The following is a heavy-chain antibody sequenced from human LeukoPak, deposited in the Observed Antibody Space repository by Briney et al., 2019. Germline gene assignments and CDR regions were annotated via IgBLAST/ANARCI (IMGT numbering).Heavy chain of an antibody. Sequence: SETLSLTCSVSGDSVSRSDSYWDWIRQPPGKGLEWIGEINHSGSTNYNPSLKSRVTISVDTSKNQFSLKLSSVTAADTAVYYCARDGEWLDAFDIWGQGTMVTVSS. CDR2: INHSGST. D-gene: IGHD5-12*01. CDR3: ARDGEWLDAFDI. CDR1: GDSVSRSDSY. J-gene: IGHJ3*02. V-gene: IGHV4-39*07.